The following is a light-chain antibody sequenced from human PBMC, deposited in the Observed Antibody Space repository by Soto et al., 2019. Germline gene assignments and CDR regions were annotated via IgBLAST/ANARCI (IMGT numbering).Light chain of an antibody. J-gene: IGLJ2*01. V-gene: IGLV1-44*01. CDR1: SSTIGSKT. CDR2: TTN. CDR3: AAWNDSLTGVV. Sequence: QLVLTQPPSASGTPGQRVTISCSGSSSTIGSKTLNWYQQVPGSAPKLLIYTTNQRPSGVPDRFSGSKSGTSASLVISGLQSEDEADYYCAAWNDSLTGVVFGGGTKVTVL.